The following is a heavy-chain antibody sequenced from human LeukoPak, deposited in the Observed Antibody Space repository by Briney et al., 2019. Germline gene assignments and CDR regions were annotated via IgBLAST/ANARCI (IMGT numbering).Heavy chain of an antibody. CDR1: GFTVSIYE. Sequence: PGGSLRLSCAASGFTVSIYEMNWVRQAPGKGLEWVSFISGSGSTIHFADSVKGRFTISRDNAKNSLYLQMNSLRGEDTAVYYCARGRWFDPWGQGTLVTVTS. J-gene: IGHJ5*02. V-gene: IGHV3-48*03. CDR2: ISGSGSTI. CDR3: ARGRWFDP.